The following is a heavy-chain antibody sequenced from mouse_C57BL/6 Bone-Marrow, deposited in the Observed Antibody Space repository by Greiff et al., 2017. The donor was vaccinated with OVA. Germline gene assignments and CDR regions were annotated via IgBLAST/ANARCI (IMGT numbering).Heavy chain of an antibody. CDR2: IDPEKGDT. D-gene: IGHD2-4*01. CDR3: TSYDYDWGGFDY. J-gene: IGHJ2*01. V-gene: IGHV14-4*01. CDR1: GFNIKDDY. Sequence: VQLKESGAELVRPGASVKLSCTASGFNIKDDYMHWVKQRPEQGLEWIGWIDPEKGDTEYASKVQGKATITADTSSNTAYLQLRSLTAEDTAVYYCTSYDYDWGGFDYWGQGTTLTVSS.